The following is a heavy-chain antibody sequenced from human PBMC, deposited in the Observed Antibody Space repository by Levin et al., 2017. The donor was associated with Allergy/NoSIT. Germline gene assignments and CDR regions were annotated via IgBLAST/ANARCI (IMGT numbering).Heavy chain of an antibody. D-gene: IGHD6-6*01. Sequence: ASVKVSCKASGYTFSTYYIHWVRQAPGQGLEWMGIINPNGGSTVYAQKFQGRVTMTRDTSTSTVYMELSSLRSEDTAVYYCARDLISTSSSAAVYWGQGTLVIVSS. J-gene: IGHJ4*02. CDR1: GYTFSTYY. CDR3: ARDLISTSSSAAVY. V-gene: IGHV1-46*01. CDR2: INPNGGST.